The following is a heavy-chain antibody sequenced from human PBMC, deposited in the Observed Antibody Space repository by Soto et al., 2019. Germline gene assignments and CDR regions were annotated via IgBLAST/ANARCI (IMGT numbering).Heavy chain of an antibody. CDR3: AQEVWWTYRWDY. J-gene: IGHJ4*02. CDR1: GYSFTTYT. CDR2: VNSASGGT. D-gene: IGHD3-16*02. Sequence: QVQLVQSGAEVKKPGASVKVSCKTSGYSFTTYTMHWVRQAPGQSLEWVGWVNSASGGTLFSQKFQGRVTFTADTSASTVYLEVSRLTSEDTAVYYCAQEVWWTYRWDYWGQGTLVIVSS. V-gene: IGHV1-3*01.